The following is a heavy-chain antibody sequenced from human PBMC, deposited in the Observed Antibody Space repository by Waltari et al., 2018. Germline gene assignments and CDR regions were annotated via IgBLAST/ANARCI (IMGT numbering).Heavy chain of an antibody. D-gene: IGHD2-15*01. V-gene: IGHV3-74*01. Sequence: VPLVESGGGLVQPGGSLSLSCAASGFTFSSYWMQWVRQAQGKGRGWVSLSKRDRSSRSYADAVEGRLTITRDNAKNTLYLQMNSLVAEDTAVYYCAGDAVVTAGLDYWGQGTLVTVSS. J-gene: IGHJ4*02. CDR1: GFTFSSYW. CDR3: AGDAVVTAGLDY. CDR2: SKRDRSSR.